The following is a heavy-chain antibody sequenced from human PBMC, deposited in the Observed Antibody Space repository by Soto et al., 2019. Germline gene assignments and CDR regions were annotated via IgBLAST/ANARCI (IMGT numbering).Heavy chain of an antibody. CDR1: GGSFSGYY. J-gene: IGHJ6*04. V-gene: IGHV4-34*01. CDR2: INHSGST. D-gene: IGHD6-13*01. CDR3: ARGKYSSSWYGGLSSTYYGMAV. Sequence: SETVSLTCAVYGGSFSGYYWSWIRQPPGKGLEWIGEINHSGSTNYNPSLKSRVTISVDTSKNQFSLKLSSVTAADTAVYYCARGKYSSSWYGGLSSTYYGMAVWGKGTTVTVSS.